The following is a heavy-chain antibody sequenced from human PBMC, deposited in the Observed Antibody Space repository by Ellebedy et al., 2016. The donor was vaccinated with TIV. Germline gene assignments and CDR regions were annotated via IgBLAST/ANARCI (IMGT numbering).Heavy chain of an antibody. D-gene: IGHD5-18*01. CDR3: ARDSEEVPRGYSYGPTPNWFDP. V-gene: IGHV1-46*04. CDR1: GYTFTSYY. Sequence: ASVKVSCKASGYTFTSYYMHWVRQAPGQGLEWMGIINPSGGSTSYAQKLQGRVTMTRDTSTSTVYMELSSLRSEDTAVYYCARDSEEVPRGYSYGPTPNWFDPWGQGTLVTVSS. CDR2: INPSGGST. J-gene: IGHJ5*02.